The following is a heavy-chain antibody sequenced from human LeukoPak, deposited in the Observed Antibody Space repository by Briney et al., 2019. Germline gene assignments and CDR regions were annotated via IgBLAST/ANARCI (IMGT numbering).Heavy chain of an antibody. V-gene: IGHV1-2*02. CDR3: ARSYGILTSYYPSYDYYYGMDV. CDR2: ITPNSGGT. J-gene: IGHJ6*02. D-gene: IGHD3-9*01. Sequence: ASVKLSCKASGYTFTGYYMHWVRQAPAQGLEWMGWITPNSGGTNYAQKFKGRVTMTRDTSITTASMELSMLRSGDTTVYYCARSYGILTSYYPSYDYYYGMDVWGQGTTVTVSS. CDR1: GYTFTGYY.